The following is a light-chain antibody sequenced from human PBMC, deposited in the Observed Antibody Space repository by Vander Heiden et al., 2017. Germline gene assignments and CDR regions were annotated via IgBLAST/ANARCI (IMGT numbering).Light chain of an antibody. J-gene: IGKJ1*01. CDR3: QQYNNWPTWT. CDR2: GAS. Sequence: DIVMTQSPATLSVSPGERATLSCRASQGVSSNLAWYQQKPGQAPRLLIYGASTSATGIPARFSGSGSGTEFTLTISSLQSEDFAVYYCQQYNNWPTWTFGQGTKVEIK. V-gene: IGKV3-15*01. CDR1: QGVSSN.